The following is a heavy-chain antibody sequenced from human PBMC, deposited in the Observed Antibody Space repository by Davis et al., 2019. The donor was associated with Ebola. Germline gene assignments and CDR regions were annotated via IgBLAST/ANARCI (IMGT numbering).Heavy chain of an antibody. CDR1: GYTFTGYY. CDR3: ARAPTWSQINYYCLDY. V-gene: IGHV1-8*02. J-gene: IGHJ4*02. CDR2: MNPNSGNT. D-gene: IGHD3-22*01. Sequence: ASVKVSCKASGYTFTGYYMHWVRQATGQGLEWMGWMNPNSGNTGYAHKFQGRVTMTRNTSISTAYMELSSLRSEDTAVYYCARAPTWSQINYYCLDYWGQGTLVTVSS.